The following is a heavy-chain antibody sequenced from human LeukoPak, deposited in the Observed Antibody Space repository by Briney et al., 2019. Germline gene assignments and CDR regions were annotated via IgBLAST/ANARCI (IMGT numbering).Heavy chain of an antibody. CDR3: ARGPILSGYFMDY. CDR2: INWNSDRV. V-gene: IGHV3-9*01. J-gene: IGHJ4*02. CDR1: GFTFEDYA. Sequence: GRSLRLSCGASGFTFEDYAMHWVRQVPGKGLEGVSGINWNSDRVDYADSVKGRFIISRDNAQNSLYLQMNGLRAEDTALYYCARGPILSGYFMDYWGQGTLVTVSS. D-gene: IGHD3-9*01.